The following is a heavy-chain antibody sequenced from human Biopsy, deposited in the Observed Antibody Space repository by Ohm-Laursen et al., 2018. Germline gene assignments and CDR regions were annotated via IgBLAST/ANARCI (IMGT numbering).Heavy chain of an antibody. Sequence: GASVKVSCKASGGTFNNYGITWVRQAPGQGLEWVGRIISMVGTPKYAQKFQGRATITVDKSTSTAYLDLSSLKSEDTAVYYCARDKTVLNYYFASDAWGQGTTVTVSS. D-gene: IGHD2/OR15-2a*01. CDR3: ARDKTVLNYYFASDA. J-gene: IGHJ6*01. V-gene: IGHV1-69*04. CDR2: IISMVGTP. CDR1: GGTFNNYG.